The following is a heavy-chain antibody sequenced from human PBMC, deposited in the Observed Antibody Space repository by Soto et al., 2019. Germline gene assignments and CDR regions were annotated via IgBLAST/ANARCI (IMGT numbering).Heavy chain of an antibody. D-gene: IGHD6-25*01. CDR3: ATGVAATTYYFDY. V-gene: IGHV1-24*01. CDR1: GYTITVLS. CDR2: FDPEDGET. J-gene: IGHJ4*02. Sequence: SVKGYCKSAGYTITVLSMHWVRQENGKGLEWMGGFDPEDGETIYAQKFQGRVTMTEDTSTDTAYMELSSLRSEDTAVYYCATGVAATTYYFDYWGQGTLVTLSS.